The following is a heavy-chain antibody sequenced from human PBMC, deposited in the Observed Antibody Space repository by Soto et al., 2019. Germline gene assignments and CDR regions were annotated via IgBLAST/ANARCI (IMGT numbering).Heavy chain of an antibody. Sequence: GESLKISCAASGFTFSSYSMNWVRQAPGKGLEWVSSISSSSSYIYYADSVKGRFTISRDNAKNSLYLQMNSLRAEGTAVYYCAILRYYYDSSGFNGFTFDYWGQGTLVTVSS. D-gene: IGHD3-22*01. CDR1: GFTFSSYS. CDR3: AILRYYYDSSGFNGFTFDY. V-gene: IGHV3-21*01. J-gene: IGHJ4*01. CDR2: ISSSSSYI.